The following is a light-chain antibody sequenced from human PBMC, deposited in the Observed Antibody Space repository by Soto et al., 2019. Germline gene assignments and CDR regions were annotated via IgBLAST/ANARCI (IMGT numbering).Light chain of an antibody. V-gene: IGKV3-11*01. J-gene: IGKJ1*01. Sequence: EIVLTQSPATLSLSPGERATLSCRASQSVSSYLAWYQQKPGQPPRLLIYDASSRATGIPARFSGSGSGTDFTLTISSLEPEDFAVYYCQQRSNWPRAWT. CDR2: DAS. CDR3: QQRSNWPRAWT. CDR1: QSVSSY.